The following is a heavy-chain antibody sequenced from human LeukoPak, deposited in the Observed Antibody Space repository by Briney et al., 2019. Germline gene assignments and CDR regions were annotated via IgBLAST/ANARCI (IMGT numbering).Heavy chain of an antibody. CDR3: AAYCSGGSCHGVFDY. J-gene: IGHJ4*02. CDR2: IIPIFGTA. CDR1: GGTFISYA. Sequence: SVKVSCKASGGTFISYARSWWRQAPGQGLEWMGGIIPIFGTANYAQKFQGRVTITADESTSTAYMELSSLRSEDTAVYYCAAYCSGGSCHGVFDYWGQGTLVTVSS. D-gene: IGHD2-15*01. V-gene: IGHV1-69*01.